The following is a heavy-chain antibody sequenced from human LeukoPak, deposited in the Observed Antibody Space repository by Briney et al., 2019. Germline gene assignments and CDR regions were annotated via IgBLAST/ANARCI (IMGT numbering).Heavy chain of an antibody. CDR1: GFTFSSYS. CDR3: ARDLVSAAPYYYYGIDV. D-gene: IGHD2-15*01. CDR2: ISSSSSYI. Sequence: GGSLRLSCAASGFTFSSYSMNWVRQAPGKGLEWVSSISSSSSYIYYADSVKGRFTISRDNDKNSLYLQMNSLRAEDTAVYYCARDLVSAAPYYYYGIDVWGKGTTVTVSS. J-gene: IGHJ6*04. V-gene: IGHV3-21*01.